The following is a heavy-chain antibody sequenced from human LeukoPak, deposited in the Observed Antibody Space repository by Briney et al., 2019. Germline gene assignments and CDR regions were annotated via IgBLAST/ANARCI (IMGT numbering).Heavy chain of an antibody. D-gene: IGHD3-22*01. CDR3: ARGSIAYYYMDV. CDR2: IYYSGST. Sequence: PSETLSLTCTVSGGSISSSSYYWGWIRQPPGTGLEWIGSIYYSGSTYYNPSLNSRVTISVDTSKNQFSLNLSSVTAADTAVYYCARGSIAYYYMDVWGKGTTVTISS. J-gene: IGHJ6*03. V-gene: IGHV4-39*07. CDR1: GGSISSSSYY.